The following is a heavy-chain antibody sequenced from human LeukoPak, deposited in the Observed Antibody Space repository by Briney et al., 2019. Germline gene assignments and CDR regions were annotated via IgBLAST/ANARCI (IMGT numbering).Heavy chain of an antibody. CDR3: AKDGGGYDYFDY. CDR1: GFTFSSYG. CDR2: ISYDGSNK. V-gene: IGHV3-30*18. Sequence: PGRSLRLSCAASGFTFSSYGMHWVRQAPGKGLERVAVISYDGSNKYYADSVKGRFTISRDNSKNRLYLQMNILRAEDTAVYYCAKDGGGYDYFDYWGQGTLVTVSS. D-gene: IGHD5-12*01. J-gene: IGHJ4*02.